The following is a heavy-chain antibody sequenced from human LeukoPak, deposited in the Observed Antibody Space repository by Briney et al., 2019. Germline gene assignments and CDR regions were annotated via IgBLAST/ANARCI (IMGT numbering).Heavy chain of an antibody. J-gene: IGHJ4*02. CDR3: ARGRSYFSYFEY. D-gene: IGHD1-26*01. CDR2: INSDGSST. V-gene: IGHV3-74*01. CDR1: GFTFSSYW. Sequence: TGGSLRLSCAASGFTFSSYWMHWVRQAPGKGLVWVSRINSDGSSTTYADSVKGRFTIPRDNAKNTLYLQMNSLRAEDTAVYYCARGRSYFSYFEYWGQGTLVTVSS.